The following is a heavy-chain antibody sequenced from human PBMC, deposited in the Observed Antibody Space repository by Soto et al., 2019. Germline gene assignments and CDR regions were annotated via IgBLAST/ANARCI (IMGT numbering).Heavy chain of an antibody. CDR1: GLTLRSYA. J-gene: IGHJ5*02. Sequence: GGSLRLSCAGSGLTLRSYAMTWIRQTPEKWLEWVSTITGRSAVPSYADSVNGRFTVSRDNSKNTVYLQMNSLRPDDTAIYYCAKGGPFTGGFDPWGQGXLVTVSS. V-gene: IGHV3-23*01. D-gene: IGHD3-16*01. CDR2: ITGRSAVP. CDR3: AKGGPFTGGFDP.